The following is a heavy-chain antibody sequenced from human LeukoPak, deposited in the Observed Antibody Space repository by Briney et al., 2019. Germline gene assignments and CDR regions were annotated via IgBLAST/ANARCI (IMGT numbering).Heavy chain of an antibody. CDR1: GYTFTSYY. CDR2: INPSGGSK. CDR3: ARVEAAAALVYYGMDV. J-gene: IGHJ6*02. Sequence: VASVKVSCKASGYTFTSYYMHWVRQAPGQGLEWMAIINPSGGSKSYAQKFQGRVTMTRDTSTSTLYMELSSLRAEDTAVYYCARVEAAAALVYYGMDVWGQGTTVTVSS. D-gene: IGHD6-13*01. V-gene: IGHV1-46*01.